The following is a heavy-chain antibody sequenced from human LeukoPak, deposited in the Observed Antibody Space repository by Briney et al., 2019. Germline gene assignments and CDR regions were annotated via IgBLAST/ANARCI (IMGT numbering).Heavy chain of an antibody. V-gene: IGHV3-30*03. CDR3: ARLGTTVTTDY. Sequence: SGGSLRLSCAASGFTFSSYGMHWVRQAPGKGLEWVAVISYDGSNKYYADSVKGRFTISRDNSKNTLYLRMNSLRAEDTAVYYCARLGTTVTTDYWGQGTLVTVSS. D-gene: IGHD4-17*01. J-gene: IGHJ4*02. CDR1: GFTFSSYG. CDR2: ISYDGSNK.